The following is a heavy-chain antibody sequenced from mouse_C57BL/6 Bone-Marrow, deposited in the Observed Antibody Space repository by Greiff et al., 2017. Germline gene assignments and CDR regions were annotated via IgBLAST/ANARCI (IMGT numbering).Heavy chain of an antibody. CDR3: ARRGDGRDWYFDV. J-gene: IGHJ1*03. CDR1: GFTFSSYG. Sequence: VMLVESGGDLVKPGGSLKLSCAASGFTFSSYGMSWVRQTPDKRLEWVATISSGGSYTYYPDSVKGRFTISRDNAKNTLYLQMSGLKSEDTAMYYCARRGDGRDWYFDVWGTGTTVTVSS. CDR2: ISSGGSYT. V-gene: IGHV5-6*02.